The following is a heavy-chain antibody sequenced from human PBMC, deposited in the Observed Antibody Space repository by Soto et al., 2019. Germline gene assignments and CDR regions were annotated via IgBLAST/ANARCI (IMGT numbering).Heavy chain of an antibody. J-gene: IGHJ4*02. V-gene: IGHV4-39*01. D-gene: IGHD4-4*01. CDR2: IHYSGYT. Sequence: PSETLSLTCTVSGGSISSSSYYWGWIRQPPGRGLEWIGSIHYSGYTYYNPSLRSRVTISVDTSKDQFSLKLYSVTAADTAVYYCARHDGNSGYYFDYWGQGTLVTVSS. CDR3: ARHDGNSGYYFDY. CDR1: GGSISSSSYY.